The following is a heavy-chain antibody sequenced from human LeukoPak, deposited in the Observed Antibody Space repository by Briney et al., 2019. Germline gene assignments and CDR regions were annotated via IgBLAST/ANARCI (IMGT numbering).Heavy chain of an antibody. D-gene: IGHD3-10*01. J-gene: IGHJ6*03. Sequence: PSQTLSLTCTVSGGSISSGSYYWSWIRQPAGKGLEWIGHIYYSGSTYYNPSLKSRVTISVDTSKNQFSLKLSSVTAADTAVYYCARSYGSGSYYNVGYYYYMDFWGKGTTVTVFS. CDR2: IYYSGST. CDR3: ARSYGSGSYYNVGYYYYMDF. V-gene: IGHV4-30-4*08. CDR1: GGSISSGSYY.